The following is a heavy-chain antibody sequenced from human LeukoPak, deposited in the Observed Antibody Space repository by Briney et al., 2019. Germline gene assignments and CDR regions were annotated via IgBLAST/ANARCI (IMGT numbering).Heavy chain of an antibody. Sequence: PSGTLSLTCAVYGGSFSGYYWSWIRQPPGKGLEWIGEINHSGSTNYNPSLKSRVTISVDTSKNQFSLKLSSVTAADTAVYYCARGQGTVTTHWGQGTLVTVSS. CDR1: GGSFSGYY. V-gene: IGHV4-34*01. CDR2: INHSGST. D-gene: IGHD4-17*01. J-gene: IGHJ4*02. CDR3: ARGQGTVTTH.